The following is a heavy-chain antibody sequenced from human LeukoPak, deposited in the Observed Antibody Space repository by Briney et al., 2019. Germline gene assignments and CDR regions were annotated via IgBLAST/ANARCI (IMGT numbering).Heavy chain of an antibody. J-gene: IGHJ4*02. Sequence: SETLSLTCTVSGGSISGYYWSWIRQPAGKGLEWIGRIYTSGNTNYTPSPKSRVTMSVDTSKNQFSLKLSSVTAADTAVYYCARDRSYDTRIVDFWGQGTLVTVSS. CDR2: IYTSGNT. V-gene: IGHV4-4*07. CDR3: ARDRSYDTRIVDF. CDR1: GGSISGYY. D-gene: IGHD3-22*01.